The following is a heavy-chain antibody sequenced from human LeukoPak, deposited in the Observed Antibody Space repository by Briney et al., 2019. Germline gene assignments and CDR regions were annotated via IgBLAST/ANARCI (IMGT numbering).Heavy chain of an antibody. D-gene: IGHD4-11*01. Sequence: GGSLRLSCAASGFTFSDYYMRWVRQAPGKGQEWVSYISGSGDSIYDPDLGQDRFTISMDNARNSLSLQMSSLRAEDTAVYYCVRGASMTNWGQGTLVAVSS. CDR2: ISGSGDSI. J-gene: IGHJ4*02. V-gene: IGHV3-11*01. CDR3: VRGASMTN. CDR1: GFTFSDYY.